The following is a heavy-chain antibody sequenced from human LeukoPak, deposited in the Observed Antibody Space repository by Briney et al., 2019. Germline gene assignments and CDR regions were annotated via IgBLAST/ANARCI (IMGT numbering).Heavy chain of an antibody. D-gene: IGHD3-9*01. Sequence: ASVKVSCKASGYTFTSYYMHWVRQAPGQGLEWMGIINPSGGSTSYAQKFQGRVTMTRDTSTSTVYMELSSLRSEDTAVYYCARGYDILTGYYMDWFDPWGQGTLVTVSS. CDR2: INPSGGST. CDR3: ARGYDILTGYYMDWFDP. J-gene: IGHJ5*02. V-gene: IGHV1-46*01. CDR1: GYTFTSYY.